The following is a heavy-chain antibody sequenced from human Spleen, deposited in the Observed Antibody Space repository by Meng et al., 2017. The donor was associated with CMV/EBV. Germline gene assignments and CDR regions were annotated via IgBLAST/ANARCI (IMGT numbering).Heavy chain of an antibody. D-gene: IGHD3-3*01. V-gene: IGHV3-7*01. CDR1: GFTFSSYW. J-gene: IGHJ6*02. CDR2: IKQDGSEK. CDR3: ARDSGSGYFYYYYSGMDV. Sequence: GESLKISCAASGFTFSSYWMSWVRQAPGKGLEWVANIKQDGSEKYYVDSVKGRFTISRDNAKNSLYLQMNSLRAEDTAVYYCARDSGSGYFYYYYSGMDVWGQGTTVTVSS.